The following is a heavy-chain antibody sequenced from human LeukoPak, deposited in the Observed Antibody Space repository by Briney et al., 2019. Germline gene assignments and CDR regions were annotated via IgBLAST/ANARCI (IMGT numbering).Heavy chain of an antibody. J-gene: IGHJ4*02. CDR2: INWNGGST. D-gene: IGHD3-16*02. V-gene: IGHV3-20*04. CDR3: ARDPVYYDYVWGSYRGGAPFDY. Sequence: PGGSPRLSCAASGFTFDDYGMSWVRQAPGKGLEWVSGINWNGGSTGYADSVKGRFAISRDNAKNSLYLQMNSLRAEDTALYYCARDPVYYDYVWGSYRGGAPFDYWGQGTLVTVSS. CDR1: GFTFDDYG.